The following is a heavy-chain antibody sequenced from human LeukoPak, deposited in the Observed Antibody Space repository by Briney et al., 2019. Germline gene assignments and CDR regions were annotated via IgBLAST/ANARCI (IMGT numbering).Heavy chain of an antibody. CDR2: ISAYNGNT. Sequence: ASVKVSCKASGYTFTSYGISWVRQAPGQGLEWMGWISAYNGNTNYAQKLQGRVTMTTDTSTSTAYVELRGLRSDDTAVYYCASSVEMATNDLGYWGQGTLVTVSS. J-gene: IGHJ4*02. V-gene: IGHV1-18*01. D-gene: IGHD5-24*01. CDR3: ASSVEMATNDLGY. CDR1: GYTFTSYG.